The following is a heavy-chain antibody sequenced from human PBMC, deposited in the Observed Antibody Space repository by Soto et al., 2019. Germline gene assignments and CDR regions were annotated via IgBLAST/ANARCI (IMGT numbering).Heavy chain of an antibody. D-gene: IGHD3-22*01. Sequence: ASETLSLTCTVSGGSISSYYWSWIRQPPGKGLEWIGYIYYSGSTNYNPSLKSRVTISVDTSKNQFSLKLSSVTAADTAVYYCARDVSYYDSSGGLDYWGQGTLVTVS. CDR3: ARDVSYYDSSGGLDY. V-gene: IGHV4-59*01. CDR1: GGSISSYY. CDR2: IYYSGST. J-gene: IGHJ4*02.